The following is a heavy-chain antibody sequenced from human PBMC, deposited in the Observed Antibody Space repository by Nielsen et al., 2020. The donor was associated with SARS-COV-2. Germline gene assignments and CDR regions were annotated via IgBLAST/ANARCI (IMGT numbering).Heavy chain of an antibody. CDR2: INPNSGGT. CDR1: GYTFTGDD. J-gene: IGHJ4*02. V-gene: IGHV1-2*05. D-gene: IGHD6-13*01. Sequence: ASVKVSCKASGYTFTGDDMHWERQDPGQGLEWMGRINPNSGGTNYAQKFQGRVTMTRDTSISTAYMELSRLRSDDTVVYYCARGIAAADGGFDYWGQGTLVTVSS. CDR3: ARGIAAADGGFDY.